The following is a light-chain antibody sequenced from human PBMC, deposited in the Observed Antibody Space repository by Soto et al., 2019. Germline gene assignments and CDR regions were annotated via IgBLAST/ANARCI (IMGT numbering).Light chain of an antibody. J-gene: IGLJ1*01. V-gene: IGLV2-14*01. CDR1: SSDVGGYNY. CDR3: SSYTSRSQYV. Sequence: QSALTQPASVSGSPGQSITISCTGTSSDVGGYNYVSWYQQHPGKAPKLIIYEVSNRPSGVSNRFSGFKSGNTSYLTIFGLQAEDEADYFCSSYTSRSQYVFGTGTKVTVL. CDR2: EVS.